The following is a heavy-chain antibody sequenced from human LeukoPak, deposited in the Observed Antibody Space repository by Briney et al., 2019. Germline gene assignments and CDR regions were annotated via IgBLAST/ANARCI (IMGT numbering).Heavy chain of an antibody. CDR2: ISYDGSNK. CDR1: GFTFSSYG. Sequence: GGSLRLSCAASGFTFSSYGMHWVRQAPGKGLEWVAVISYDGSNKYYADSVKGRFTISRDNSKSTLFLQMNSLRAEDTAVYYCAKYDYFDSSGHLVGDAFDIWGQGKMVTVSS. V-gene: IGHV3-30*18. J-gene: IGHJ3*02. D-gene: IGHD3-22*01. CDR3: AKYDYFDSSGHLVGDAFDI.